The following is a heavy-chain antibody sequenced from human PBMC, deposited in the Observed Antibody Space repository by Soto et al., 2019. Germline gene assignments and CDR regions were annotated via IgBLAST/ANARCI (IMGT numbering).Heavy chain of an antibody. CDR3: ARGGTSGWLKGAYDV. J-gene: IGHJ3*01. V-gene: IGHV1-69*01. CDR1: GGTLSKHA. CDR2: IIPIFGIP. D-gene: IGHD6-19*01. Sequence: QVQLLQSGAEVKKPGSSVKVSCTASGGTLSKHAITWVRQAPGQGLEWMGGIIPIFGIPNYPQNFKGRVTITADDSTSTAYMELSSLKSEDTAVYYCARGGTSGWLKGAYDVWGQGTMVTVSS.